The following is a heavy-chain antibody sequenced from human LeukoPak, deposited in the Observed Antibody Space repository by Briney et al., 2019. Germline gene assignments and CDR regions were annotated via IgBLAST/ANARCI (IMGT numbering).Heavy chain of an antibody. CDR2: ISSSGSTI. Sequence: GGSLRLSCAASGFTFSDYYMSWIRQAPGKGLEWVSYISSSGSTIYYADSVKGRFTISRDNDKNSLYLQMNSLRAEDTAVYYCAGDYDFWSGSYDYWGQGTLVTVSS. D-gene: IGHD3-3*01. CDR1: GFTFSDYY. J-gene: IGHJ4*02. V-gene: IGHV3-11*01. CDR3: AGDYDFWSGSYDY.